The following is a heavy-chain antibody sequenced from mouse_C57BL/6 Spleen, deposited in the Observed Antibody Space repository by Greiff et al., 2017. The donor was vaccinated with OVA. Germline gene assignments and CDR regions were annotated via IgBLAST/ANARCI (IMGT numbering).Heavy chain of an antibody. V-gene: IGHV1-26*01. CDR1: GYTFTDYY. CDR3: ASYGSSYGYFDY. Sequence: VQLQQSGPELVKPGASVKISCKASGYTFTDYYMHWVKQSHGQSLEWIGDINPNNGGTSYNQKFKGKATLTVDKSSSTAYMELRSLTSEDSAVYYCASYGSSYGYFDYWGQGTTLTVSS. CDR2: INPNNGGT. D-gene: IGHD1-1*01. J-gene: IGHJ2*01.